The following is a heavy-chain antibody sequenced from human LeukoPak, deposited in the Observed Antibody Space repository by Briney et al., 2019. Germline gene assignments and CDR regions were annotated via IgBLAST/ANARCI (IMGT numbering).Heavy chain of an antibody. CDR3: ARDSYYYDSSGYSVLHPFDY. CDR1: GFTFSSYW. CDR2: IMQDGSEK. V-gene: IGHV3-7*01. D-gene: IGHD3-22*01. Sequence: GGSLRLSCAASGFTFSSYWMSWVRQAPGKGLEWVANIMQDGSEKYYVDSVKGRFTISRDNAKNSLYLQMNSLRAEDTAVYYCARDSYYYDSSGYSVLHPFDYWGQGTLVTVSS. J-gene: IGHJ4*02.